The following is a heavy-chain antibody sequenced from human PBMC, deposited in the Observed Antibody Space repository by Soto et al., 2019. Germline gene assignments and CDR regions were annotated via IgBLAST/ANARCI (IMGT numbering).Heavy chain of an antibody. Sequence: GGSLRLSCAASGFTFSSYAMHWVRQAPGKGLEWVAVISYDGSNKYYADSVKGRFTISRDNSKNTLYLQMNSLRAEDTAVYYCARGRWELLLSRVDRFDPWGQGNLVTVS. V-gene: IGHV3-30-3*01. CDR3: ARGRWELLLSRVDRFDP. CDR1: GFTFSSYA. D-gene: IGHD1-26*01. J-gene: IGHJ5*02. CDR2: ISYDGSNK.